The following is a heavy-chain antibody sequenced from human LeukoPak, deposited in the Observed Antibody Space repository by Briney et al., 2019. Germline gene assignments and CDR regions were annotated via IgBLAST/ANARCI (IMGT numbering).Heavy chain of an antibody. CDR3: AKESGYCSGGSCCSSFFVY. J-gene: IGHJ4*02. CDR2: IRYDGSNK. D-gene: IGHD2-15*01. Sequence: PGGSLRLSCAASGFTFSSYGMHWVRQAPGKGLEWVAFIRYDGSNKYYADSVKGRFTISRDNSKNTLYLQMNSLRAEDTAVYYCAKESGYCSGGSCCSSFFVYWGQGTLVTVSS. V-gene: IGHV3-30*02. CDR1: GFTFSSYG.